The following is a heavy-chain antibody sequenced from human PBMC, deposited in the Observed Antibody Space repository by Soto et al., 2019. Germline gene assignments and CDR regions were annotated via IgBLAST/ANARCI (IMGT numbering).Heavy chain of an antibody. V-gene: IGHV4-39*01. CDR2: IYYSGST. CDR3: ARGFHDYYYYGMDV. Sequence: SETLSLTCTVSGGSISSSSYYWGWIRQPPGKGLEWIGSIYYSGSTYYNPSLKSRVTISVDTSKNQFSLKLSSVTAADTAVYYCARGFHDYYYYGMDVWGQGTTVTVSS. CDR1: GGSISSSSYY. J-gene: IGHJ6*02.